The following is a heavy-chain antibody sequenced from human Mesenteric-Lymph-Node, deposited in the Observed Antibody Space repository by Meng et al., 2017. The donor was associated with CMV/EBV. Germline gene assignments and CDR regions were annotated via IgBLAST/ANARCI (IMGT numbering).Heavy chain of an antibody. V-gene: IGHV4-31*03. CDR2: IYYSGST. D-gene: IGHD3-10*01. CDR1: GGSISSGGYY. CDR3: ARGRLATMAGLDV. Sequence: SETLSLTCTVSGGSISSGGYYWSWIRQHPGKGLEWIGYIYYSGSTYYNPSLKSRVTISVDTSKNQFSLKLSSVTAADTAVYYCARGRLATMAGLDVWGQGTTVTVSS. J-gene: IGHJ6*02.